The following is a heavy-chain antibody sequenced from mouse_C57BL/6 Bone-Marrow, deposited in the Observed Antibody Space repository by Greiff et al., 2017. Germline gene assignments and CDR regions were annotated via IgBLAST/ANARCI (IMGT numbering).Heavy chain of an antibody. CDR2: IDPSDSYT. D-gene: IGHD3-2*02. V-gene: IGHV1-59*01. CDR1: GYTFTSYW. Sequence: QVQLQQPGAELVRPGTSVKLSCKASGYTFTSYWMHWVKQRPGQGLEWIGVIDPSDSYTNYNQKFKGKATLTVDTSSSTAYMQLSSLTSEDSAVYYGASRGGLRPFAYWGQGTLVTVSA. CDR3: ASRGGLRPFAY. J-gene: IGHJ3*01.